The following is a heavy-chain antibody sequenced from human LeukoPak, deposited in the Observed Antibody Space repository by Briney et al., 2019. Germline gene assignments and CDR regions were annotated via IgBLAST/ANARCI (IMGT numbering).Heavy chain of an antibody. CDR2: IYHSGSS. Sequence: SETLSLTCTVSGVSMSSYYWSWIRQPPGQGLEWIGYIYHSGSSHSNPSLKSLVTISVDTSKNQFSLKLSSVTAADTAVYYCARVTKSSGSGSYYMQLDYWGQGTLVSVSS. J-gene: IGHJ4*02. CDR3: ARVTKSSGSGSYYMQLDY. CDR1: GVSMSSYY. V-gene: IGHV4-59*01. D-gene: IGHD3-10*01.